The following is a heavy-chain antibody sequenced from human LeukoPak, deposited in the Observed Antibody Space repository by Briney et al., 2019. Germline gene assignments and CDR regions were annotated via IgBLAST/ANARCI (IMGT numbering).Heavy chain of an antibody. CDR3: AREVTPYY. CDR1: GFTFSNAW. D-gene: IGHD2-15*01. V-gene: IGHV3-7*01. Sequence: GGSLRLSCAASGFTFSNAWMSWVRQAPGKGLEWVANIKQDGSEEYYVDSVKGRFTISRDNAKNSLFLQMNSLRAEDTAVYYCAREVTPYYWGQGTLVTVSS. J-gene: IGHJ4*02. CDR2: IKQDGSEE.